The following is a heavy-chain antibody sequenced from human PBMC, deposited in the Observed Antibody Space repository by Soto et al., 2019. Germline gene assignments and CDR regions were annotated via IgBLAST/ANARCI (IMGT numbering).Heavy chain of an antibody. V-gene: IGHV4-30-2*01. Sequence: PSETLSLTCAVSGGSISSGGYSWSWIRQPPGKGLEWIGYIYHSGSTYYNPSLKSRVTISVDRSKNQFSLKLSSVTAADTAVYYCARESNGLPEGYFDYLGQGHLITV. D-gene: IGHD3-16*01. CDR1: GGSISSGGYS. J-gene: IGHJ4*02. CDR3: ARESNGLPEGYFDY. CDR2: IYHSGST.